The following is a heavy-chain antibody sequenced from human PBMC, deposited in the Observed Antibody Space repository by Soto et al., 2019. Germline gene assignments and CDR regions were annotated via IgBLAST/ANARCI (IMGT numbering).Heavy chain of an antibody. D-gene: IGHD3-10*01. V-gene: IGHV4-34*01. Sequence: LYISCAVCRGTFRAYYWSLIRKHPGKGLEWIGEINHSGSTSYNPSLKSRVTISLDTSKNQSSLKLSSVTAADTAVYYCARVRIYASGNYYSGRLFDYWGQGTLVSV. CDR3: ARVRIYASGNYYSGRLFDY. CDR2: INHSGST. J-gene: IGHJ4*02. CDR1: RGTFRAYY.